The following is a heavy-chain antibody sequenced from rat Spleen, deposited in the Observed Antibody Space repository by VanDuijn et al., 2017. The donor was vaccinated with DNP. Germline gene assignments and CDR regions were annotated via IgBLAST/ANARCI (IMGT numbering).Heavy chain of an antibody. Sequence: EVQLVESGGGLVQPGRSMKLSCAASGFTFSSFPMAWVRQAPTKGLEWVATISTSGGSTYYPDSVKGRFTISRDNAESTLYLQMNSLRSGDTATYYCAKDLQWYAMDAWGQGTSVSVSS. D-gene: IGHD1-1*01. J-gene: IGHJ4*01. CDR1: GFTFSSFP. V-gene: IGHV5-46*01. CDR2: ISTSGGST. CDR3: AKDLQWYAMDA.